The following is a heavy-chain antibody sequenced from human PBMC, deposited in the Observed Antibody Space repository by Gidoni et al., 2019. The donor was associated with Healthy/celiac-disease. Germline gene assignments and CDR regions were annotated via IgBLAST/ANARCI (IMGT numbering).Heavy chain of an antibody. D-gene: IGHD5-12*01. J-gene: IGHJ4*02. V-gene: IGHV4-59*01. CDR1: GGSISSYY. CDR2: IYYSGST. Sequence: QVQLQESGPGLVKPSETLSLTCTVSGGSISSYYWSWIRQPPGKGLEWIGYIYYSGSTNYNPSLKSRVTISVDTSKNQFSLKLSSVTAADTAVDYCARTSYSGYDPYFDYWGQGTLVTVSS. CDR3: ARTSYSGYDPYFDY.